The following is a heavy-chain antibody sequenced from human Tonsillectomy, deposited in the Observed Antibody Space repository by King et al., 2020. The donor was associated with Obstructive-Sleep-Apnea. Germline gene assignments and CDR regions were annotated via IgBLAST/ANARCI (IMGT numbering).Heavy chain of an antibody. Sequence: QVQLVESGGGVVQPGGSLRLSCAASGFTFSSYGMHWVRQAPGKGLEWVAFIRYDGSNKYYADSVKGRFTISRDNSKNTLYLQMNSLRAEDTAVYYCAKDFSGYSYALDYWGQGTLVTVSS. CDR1: GFTFSSYG. CDR2: IRYDGSNK. D-gene: IGHD5-18*01. CDR3: AKDFSGYSYALDY. V-gene: IGHV3-30*02. J-gene: IGHJ4*02.